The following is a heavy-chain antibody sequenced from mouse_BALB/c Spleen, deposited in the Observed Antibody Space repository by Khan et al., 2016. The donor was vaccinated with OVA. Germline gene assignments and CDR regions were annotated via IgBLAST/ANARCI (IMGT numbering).Heavy chain of an antibody. Sequence: QVQLQQSGAELARPGASMKMSCKASGYTFTSYTMHWVRQRPGQAPEWIGHINPSNDYTNYNQNFKDKATLIVDKSSSTAYMQLSSLTSEDSAVYYCVREGANHGPGGEFAYWGQGTLVTVSA. CDR1: GYTFTSYT. V-gene: IGHV1-4*01. CDR3: VREGANHGPGGEFAY. D-gene: IGHD6-1*01. J-gene: IGHJ3*01. CDR2: INPSNDYT.